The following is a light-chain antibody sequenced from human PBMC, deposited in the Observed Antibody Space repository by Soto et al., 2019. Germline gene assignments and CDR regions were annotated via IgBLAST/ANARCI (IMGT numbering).Light chain of an antibody. J-gene: IGLJ3*02. CDR3: SSYTSSSTLM. V-gene: IGLV2-14*01. CDR2: DVS. CDR1: SSDVGGYTY. Sequence: QSALTQPASVSGSPGQSITISCTGTSSDVGGYTYVSWYQQHPGKAPKLMIYDVSNRPSGVSNRFSASKSGNTASLTISGLQAEDEADYYCSSYTSSSTLMFGGGTQLTVL.